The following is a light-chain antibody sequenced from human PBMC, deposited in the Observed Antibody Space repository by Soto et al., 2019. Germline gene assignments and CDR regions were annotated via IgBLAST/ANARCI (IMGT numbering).Light chain of an antibody. CDR1: QSVSSN. CDR2: GAS. V-gene: IGKV3-15*01. J-gene: IGKJ4*01. Sequence: EIVLTQSPATLSLSPGERATLSCRASQSVSSNLAWYQQKPGQAPRLLMYGASTRATGIPARFGGSGSATEFTLTISSLQSEDFAVYYCQQYSQWPLTFGGGTKVDIK. CDR3: QQYSQWPLT.